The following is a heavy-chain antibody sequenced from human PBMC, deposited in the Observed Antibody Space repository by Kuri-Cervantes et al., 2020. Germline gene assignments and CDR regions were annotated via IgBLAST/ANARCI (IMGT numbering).Heavy chain of an antibody. J-gene: IGHJ4*02. CDR3: ARVLSRRRNIVVVTATLGFDY. CDR2: INPRGGST. CDR1: GYTFTNYY. V-gene: IGHV1-46*01. D-gene: IGHD2-21*02. Sequence: ASVKVSCKASGYTFTNYYMHWVRQAPGQGLEWMGIINPRGGSTSNAQKFQGRVTMTRDTSTSTVYMELSSLRSEDTAVYYCARVLSRRRNIVVVTATLGFDYWGQGTLVTVSS.